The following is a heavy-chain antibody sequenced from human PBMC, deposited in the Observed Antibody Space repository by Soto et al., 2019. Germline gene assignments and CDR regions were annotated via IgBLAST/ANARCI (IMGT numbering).Heavy chain of an antibody. V-gene: IGHV5-51*01. CDR2: IYPGDSDT. D-gene: IGHD6-19*01. J-gene: IGHJ5*02. CDR1: VYSFTTYW. Sequence: GESLKISCKGSVYSFTTYWIGWVRQMPGKGLEWMGIIYPGDSDTRYSPSFQGQVTISADKSISTAYLQWSGLKASDTAMYYCARVGVADLLNNWFDPWGQGTLVTVSS. CDR3: ARVGVADLLNNWFDP.